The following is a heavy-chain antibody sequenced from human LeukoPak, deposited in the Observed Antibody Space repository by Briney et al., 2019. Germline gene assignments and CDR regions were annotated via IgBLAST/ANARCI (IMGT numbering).Heavy chain of an antibody. Sequence: SETLSLTCAVYGESFKDYYWSWIRQPPGKGLEWIGYIYYSGSTNYNPSLKSRVTISVDTSKNQFSLKLSSVTAADTAVYYCARDITMINYWGQGTLVTVSS. CDR2: IYYSGST. J-gene: IGHJ4*02. D-gene: IGHD3-22*01. V-gene: IGHV4-59*01. CDR1: GESFKDYY. CDR3: ARDITMINY.